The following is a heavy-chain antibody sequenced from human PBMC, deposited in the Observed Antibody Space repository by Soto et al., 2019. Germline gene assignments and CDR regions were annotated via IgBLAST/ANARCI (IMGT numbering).Heavy chain of an antibody. Sequence: SEILSLPYTVSGGCISSWGDYWCWIRQHPGKGLEWIGYIYYSGSTYYNPSLKSRVTISVDTSKNQFSLKLSSVTAADTAVYYCARDSLEDTTEGYYYYGMDVWGQGTTVTVSS. CDR2: IYYSGST. CDR1: GGCISSWGDY. J-gene: IGHJ6*02. V-gene: IGHV4-31*03. D-gene: IGHD4-17*01. CDR3: ARDSLEDTTEGYYYYGMDV.